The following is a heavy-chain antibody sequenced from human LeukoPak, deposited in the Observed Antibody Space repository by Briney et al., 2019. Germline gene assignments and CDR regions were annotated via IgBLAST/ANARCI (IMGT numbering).Heavy chain of an antibody. V-gene: IGHV3-30*02. CDR3: AKVTDIVATELFDY. CDR1: GFTFSSYG. J-gene: IGHJ4*02. D-gene: IGHD5-12*01. CDR2: IRYDGSNK. Sequence: PGGSLRLSCAASGFTFSSYGMHWVRQAPGKGLEWVAFIRYDGSNKYYADSVKGRFTISRDNSKNTLYLQMNSLRAEGTAVYYCAKVTDIVATELFDYWGQGTLVTVSS.